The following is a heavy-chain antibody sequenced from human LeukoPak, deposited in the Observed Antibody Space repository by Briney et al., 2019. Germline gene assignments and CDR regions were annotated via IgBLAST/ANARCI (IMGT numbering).Heavy chain of an antibody. CDR2: IKSKTDGGTT. V-gene: IGHV3-15*01. J-gene: IGHJ6*03. Sequence: PGGSLRLSCAASGFTFSNAWMSWVRQAPGKGLEWVGRIKSKTDGGTTDYAAPVKGRFTISRDDSKNTLYLQMNSLKTEDTAVYYCTTNHGDFNYYYYYYMDVWGKGTTVPVSS. D-gene: IGHD4-17*01. CDR3: TTNHGDFNYYYYYYMDV. CDR1: GFTFSNAW.